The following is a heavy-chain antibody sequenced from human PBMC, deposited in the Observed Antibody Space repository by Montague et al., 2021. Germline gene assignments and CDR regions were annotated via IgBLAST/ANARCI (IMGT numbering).Heavy chain of an antibody. CDR1: GDSVSSNDAT. CDR2: TYYRSKWYN. J-gene: IGHJ5*02. CDR3: ARGWQKRFDP. Sequence: CAISGDSVSSNDATWNWIRQSPSRGLEWLGRTYYRSKWYNEYAICVKSRITVNPDTSKNQFSLLLNSVTPEDTAVYYCARGWQKRFDPWGQGTLVTVSS. D-gene: IGHD5-24*01. V-gene: IGHV6-1*01.